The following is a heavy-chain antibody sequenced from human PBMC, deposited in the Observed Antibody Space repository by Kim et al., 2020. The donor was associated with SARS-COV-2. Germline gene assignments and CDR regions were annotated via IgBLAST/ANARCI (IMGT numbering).Heavy chain of an antibody. Sequence: KCQGRVTITADESTSTAYMELSSLRSEDTAVYYCARGTPVVVTANDAFDIWGQGTMVTVSS. V-gene: IGHV1-69*01. J-gene: IGHJ3*02. CDR3: ARGTPVVVTANDAFDI. D-gene: IGHD2-21*02.